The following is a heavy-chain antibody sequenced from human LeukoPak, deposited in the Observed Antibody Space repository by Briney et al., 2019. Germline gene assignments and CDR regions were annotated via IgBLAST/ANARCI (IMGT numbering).Heavy chain of an antibody. Sequence: SQTLALTCSFSCGPLPNYYWELIPPPAGKGLELICRIYGGGSPNYNPPLKGRVTLSVDTSRNRFSLTLSSVTAADTAIYFCARGFTNGWRGGYLDTWGQGMLV. D-gene: IGHD2-8*01. CDR2: IYGGGSP. V-gene: IGHV4-4*07. J-gene: IGHJ4*02. CDR1: CGPLPNYY. CDR3: ARGFTNGWRGGYLDT.